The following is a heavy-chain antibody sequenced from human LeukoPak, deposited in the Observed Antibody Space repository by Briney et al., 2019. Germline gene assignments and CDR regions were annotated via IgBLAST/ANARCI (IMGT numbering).Heavy chain of an antibody. CDR3: ARDTSDWLLFTPFDY. J-gene: IGHJ4*02. CDR2: ITSSSNYI. D-gene: IGHD3-9*01. Sequence: NPGGSLRLSCAASGFTFSSYSMNWVRQAPGKGLEWVSSITSSSNYIYYADSLKGRFTISRDNAKNFLYLQMNSLRAEDTAVYYCARDTSDWLLFTPFDYWGQGTLVTVSS. V-gene: IGHV3-21*01. CDR1: GFTFSSYS.